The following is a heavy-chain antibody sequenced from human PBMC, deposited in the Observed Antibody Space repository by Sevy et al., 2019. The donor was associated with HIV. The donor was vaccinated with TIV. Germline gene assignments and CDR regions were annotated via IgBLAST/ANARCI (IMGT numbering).Heavy chain of an antibody. Sequence: GGSLRLSYAASGFSFSSYEMNWVRQAPGKGLEWVSYITNSGTSMYYSDSVRGRFTISRDNARNSLYLQMNSLRAEDTAVYYCARDLPPSATTVAHFDCWGQGTLVTVSS. CDR1: GFSFSSYE. CDR3: ARDLPPSATTVAHFDC. CDR2: ITNSGTSM. J-gene: IGHJ4*02. D-gene: IGHD4-17*01. V-gene: IGHV3-48*03.